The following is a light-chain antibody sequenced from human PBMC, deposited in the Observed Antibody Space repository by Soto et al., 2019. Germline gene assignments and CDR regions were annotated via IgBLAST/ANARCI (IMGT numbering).Light chain of an antibody. CDR2: DAS. J-gene: IGKJ2*01. CDR3: QQYNSYPYT. V-gene: IGKV1-5*01. CDR1: QSISIW. Sequence: DIQMTQSPSTLSASVGDRVTMTCRASQSISIWLAWYQQKPGKAPKLLIYDASSLESGVPSRFSGSGSGTEFTLTISSLQPDDFATYYCQQYNSYPYTFSQGTKLEIK.